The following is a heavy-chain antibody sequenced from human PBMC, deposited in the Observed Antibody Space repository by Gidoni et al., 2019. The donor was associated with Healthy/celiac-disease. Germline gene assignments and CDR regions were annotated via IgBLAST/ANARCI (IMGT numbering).Heavy chain of an antibody. Sequence: QVQLQESGPGLVKPSETLSLTCTVSGGSISSYYWSWIRQPPGKGLEWIGYIYYSGSTNYNPSLKSRVTISVDTSKNQFSLKLSSVTAADTAVYYCARGEVWFGELLFDYWGQGTLVTVSS. CDR3: ARGEVWFGELLFDY. CDR1: GGSISSYY. V-gene: IGHV4-59*01. D-gene: IGHD3-10*01. J-gene: IGHJ4*02. CDR2: IYYSGST.